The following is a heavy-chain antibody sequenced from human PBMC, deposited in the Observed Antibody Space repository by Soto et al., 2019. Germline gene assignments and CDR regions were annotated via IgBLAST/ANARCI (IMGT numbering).Heavy chain of an antibody. CDR3: AREEYYYGSGAVFDY. Sequence: QVQLVQSGAEVKKPGSSVKVSCKASGGTFSSYTISWVRQAPGQGLEWLGRIIPILGIANYAQKFQGRVTITADKSPSTAYMELSSLRSEDTAVYYCAREEYYYGSGAVFDYWGQGTVVTVSS. CDR1: GGTFSSYT. J-gene: IGHJ4*02. D-gene: IGHD3-10*01. CDR2: IIPILGIA. V-gene: IGHV1-69*08.